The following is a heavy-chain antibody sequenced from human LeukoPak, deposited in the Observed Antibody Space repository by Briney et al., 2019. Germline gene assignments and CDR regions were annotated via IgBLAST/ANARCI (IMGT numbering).Heavy chain of an antibody. D-gene: IGHD5-18*01. CDR1: GKTLSDLS. J-gene: IGHJ4*02. Sequence: ASVKVSCKVSGKTLSDLSIHWLRQPPGEGLEWLGGSDPEGGERIYAQMFQGRVTMTEDTSIDTAYMELSSLRSEDTAVYYCVTGFTTMAVDYFDYWGQGTLVTVSP. CDR3: VTGFTTMAVDYFDY. CDR2: SDPEGGER. V-gene: IGHV1-24*01.